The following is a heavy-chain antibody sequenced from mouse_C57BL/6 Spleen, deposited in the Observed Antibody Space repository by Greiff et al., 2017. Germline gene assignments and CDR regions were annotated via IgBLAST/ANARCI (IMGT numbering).Heavy chain of an antibody. V-gene: IGHV5-4*01. CDR1: GFTFSSYA. CDR3: ARDDDPAWFAY. J-gene: IGHJ3*01. Sequence: EVQLVGSGGGLVKPGGSLKLSCAASGFTFSSYAMSWVRQTPEKRLEWVATISDGGSYTYYPDNVKGRFTISRDNAKNNLYLQMSHLKSEDTAMYYCARDDDPAWFAYWGQGTLVTVSA. CDR2: ISDGGSYT. D-gene: IGHD2-3*01.